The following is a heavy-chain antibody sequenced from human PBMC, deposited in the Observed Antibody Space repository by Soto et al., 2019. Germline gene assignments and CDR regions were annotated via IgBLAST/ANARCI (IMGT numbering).Heavy chain of an antibody. CDR1: GGSISSGGYS. D-gene: IGHD1-1*01. Sequence: QLQLQESGSGLVKPSQTLSLTCAVSGGSISSGGYSWNWIRQPPGKGLEWIGYIYHSGSTYYNPSLKRRVTISVDKSKNQFSLKLNTVTAADTAVYYCARDQLEGNWFDPWGQGTLVTVSS. J-gene: IGHJ5*02. CDR2: IYHSGST. V-gene: IGHV4-30-2*01. CDR3: ARDQLEGNWFDP.